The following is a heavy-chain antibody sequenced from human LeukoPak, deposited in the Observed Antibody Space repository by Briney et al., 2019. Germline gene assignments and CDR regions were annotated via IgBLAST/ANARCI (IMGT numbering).Heavy chain of an antibody. V-gene: IGHV4-34*01. CDR2: IDHTGRT. CDR1: GGSFSGYC. J-gene: IGHJ4*02. Sequence: PSETLSLTCAGYGGSFSGYCWTWIRQRPGKGLEWIGEIDHTGRTNYNPSLKSRVIMSVDMSNNQVSLKLSSVTAADTAIYYCANGLGDLTPFDHRGQGTPVAVSS. D-gene: IGHD3-10*01. CDR3: ANGLGDLTPFDH.